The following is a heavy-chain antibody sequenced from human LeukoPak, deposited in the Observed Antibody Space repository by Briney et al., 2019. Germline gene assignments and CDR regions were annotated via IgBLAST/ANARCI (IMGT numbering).Heavy chain of an antibody. CDR2: ISSSSADI. CDR3: ARDIHPTYSGCD. V-gene: IGHV3-21*01. J-gene: IGHJ4*02. Sequence: PGGSLRLSCAASGFTFSSYEMNWVRQAPGKGLEWVSSISSSSADIYYADSVKGRFTISRDNAKSSMYLQMNSLRAEDTAVYYCARDIHPTYSGCDWGQGTLVTVSS. CDR1: GFTFSSYE. D-gene: IGHD5-12*01.